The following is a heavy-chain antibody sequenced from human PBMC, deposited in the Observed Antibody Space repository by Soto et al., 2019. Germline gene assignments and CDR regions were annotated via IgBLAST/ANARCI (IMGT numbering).Heavy chain of an antibody. CDR2: IYNGGST. CDR3: ARGAYGSGSSPNWFAP. CDR1: GASISSYY. J-gene: IGHJ5*02. D-gene: IGHD3-10*01. Sequence: QVQLQESGPGLVKPSETLSLTCTVSGASISSYYWSWIRQPAGKGLEWIGRIYNGGSTNYNPTLKSRVTMSVDTSKSQCSLKLNSVTAADTAGYYCARGAYGSGSSPNWFAPWGQGTLVTVSS. V-gene: IGHV4-4*07.